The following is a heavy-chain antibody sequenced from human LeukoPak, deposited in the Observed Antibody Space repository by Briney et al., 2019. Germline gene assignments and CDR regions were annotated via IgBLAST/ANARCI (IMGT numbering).Heavy chain of an antibody. CDR1: AFTFSTYG. V-gene: IGHV3-23*01. CDR3: AKGRYSGYDLFDY. CDR2: ISGSGGST. D-gene: IGHD5-12*01. J-gene: IGHJ4*02. Sequence: GGSLRLSCAASAFTFSTYGMSWVRQAPGKGLEWVSAISGSGGSTYYADSVKGRFTISRDNSKNTLYLQMNSLRAEDTAVYYCAKGRYSGYDLFDYWGQGTLVTVSS.